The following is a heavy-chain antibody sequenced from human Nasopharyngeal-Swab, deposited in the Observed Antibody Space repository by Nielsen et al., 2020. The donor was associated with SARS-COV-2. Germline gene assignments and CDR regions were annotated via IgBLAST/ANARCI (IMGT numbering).Heavy chain of an antibody. J-gene: IGHJ5*02. CDR1: GSSISSGYY. V-gene: IGHV4-38-2*01. D-gene: IGHD3-3*01. CDR3: ARQIWSGSHLVWRHNNWFDP. CDR2: IYHSGST. Sequence: SETLSLTCAVSGSSISSGYYWGWIRQPPGKGLEWIGSIYHSGSTYYNPSLKSRVTISVDTSKNQFSLKLSSVTAADTAVYYCARQIWSGSHLVWRHNNWFDPWGQGTLVTVSS.